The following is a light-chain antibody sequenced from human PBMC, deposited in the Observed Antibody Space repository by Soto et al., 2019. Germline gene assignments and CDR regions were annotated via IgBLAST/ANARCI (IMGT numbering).Light chain of an antibody. CDR2: GVY. CDR3: QQYDTSPRT. V-gene: IGKV3-20*01. J-gene: IGKJ1*01. CDR1: QSLRTNS. Sequence: PGATGTLTCKVSQSLRTNSLAWYQQKPGQAPRLLISGVYSRAAGIPDRFSGSGSGTDFTLTISRPEPEDFAVYYCQQYDTSPRTFGQGAKVDIK.